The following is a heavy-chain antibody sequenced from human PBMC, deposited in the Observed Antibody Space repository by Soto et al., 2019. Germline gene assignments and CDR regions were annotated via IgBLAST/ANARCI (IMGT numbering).Heavy chain of an antibody. V-gene: IGHV4-39*01. J-gene: IGHJ3*02. CDR2: IYYSGST. CDR3: ARHDKAEGRYFDWLLWRDAFDI. CDR1: GGSISSSSYY. Sequence: SETLSLTCTVSGGSISSSSYYWGWIRQPPGKGLEWIGSIYYSGSTYYNPSLKSRVTISVDTSKNQFSLKLSSVNAADTAVYYCARHDKAEGRYFDWLLWRDAFDIWGQGTMVTVSS. D-gene: IGHD3-9*01.